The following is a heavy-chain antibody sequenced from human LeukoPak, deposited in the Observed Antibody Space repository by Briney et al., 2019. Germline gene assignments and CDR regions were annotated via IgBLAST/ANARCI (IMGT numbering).Heavy chain of an antibody. CDR3: ARKNGLDV. Sequence: GGXXRLSCTVXGFTXXXYWMSXXRXXRXKXLEGVANIKQDGSEKYYVDSVKGRFTISRDNAKNSLYLQMNSLRAEDTAMYYCARKNGLDVWGQGTTVTVSS. CDR1: GFTXXXYW. CDR2: IKQDGSEK. J-gene: IGHJ6*02. V-gene: IGHV3-7*01.